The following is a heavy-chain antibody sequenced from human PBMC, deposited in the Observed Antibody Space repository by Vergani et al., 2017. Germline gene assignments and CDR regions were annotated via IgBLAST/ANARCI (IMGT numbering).Heavy chain of an antibody. J-gene: IGHJ5*02. V-gene: IGHV5-10-1*03. CDR1: GYSFTSYW. CDR3: ARIRYYYDSSGYDRGGWFDP. CDR2: IDPSDSYT. D-gene: IGHD3-22*01. Sequence: EVQLVQSGAEVKKPGESLRISCKGSGYSFTSYWISWVRQMPGKGLEWMGRIDPSDSYTNYSPSFQGPVTISADKSISTAYLQGRSLKASDTAMYYCARIRYYYDSSGYDRGGWFDPWGEGTLVTVSS.